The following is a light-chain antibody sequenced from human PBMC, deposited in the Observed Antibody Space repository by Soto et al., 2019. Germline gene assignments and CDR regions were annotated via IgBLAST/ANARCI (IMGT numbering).Light chain of an antibody. Sequence: DIQMTQSPSTLSSPVGDRVTITCRASQSISRGLAWYQQKPGKAPNLLIYDASTLESGVPSRFSGSGSGTEFTLTISCLHPDDFATYYCQHYSSVWAFGQGTKVDIK. CDR1: QSISRG. CDR2: DAS. CDR3: QHYSSVWA. V-gene: IGKV1-5*01. J-gene: IGKJ1*01.